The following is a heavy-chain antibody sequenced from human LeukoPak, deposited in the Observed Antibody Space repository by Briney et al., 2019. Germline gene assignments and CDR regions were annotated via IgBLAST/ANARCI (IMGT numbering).Heavy chain of an antibody. CDR1: GFAFSSYA. CDR2: ISGSGGSI. D-gene: IGHD1-26*01. CDR3: AKEGSGSYTL. J-gene: IGHJ4*02. Sequence: GGSLRLSCAASGFAFSSYAMSWVRKAPGKGLEWVSAISGSGGSIYYADSVKGRFTISRDNSKNTLYLQMNSLRAEDTAVYYCAKEGSGSYTLWGQGTLVTVSS. V-gene: IGHV3-23*01.